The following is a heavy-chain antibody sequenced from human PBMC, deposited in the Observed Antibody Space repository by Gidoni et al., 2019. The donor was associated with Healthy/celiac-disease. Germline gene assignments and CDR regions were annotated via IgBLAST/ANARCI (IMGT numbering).Heavy chain of an antibody. J-gene: IGHJ5*02. D-gene: IGHD1-26*01. CDR3: ARRRGGGSYYWFDP. CDR2: INHSGST. CDR1: GGSFSGYY. V-gene: IGHV4-34*01. Sequence: QVQLQQWGAGLLKPSETLSLTCAVYGGSFSGYYWSWIRQPPGKGLEWIGEINHSGSTNYNPSLKSRVTISVDTSKNQFSLKLSSVTAADTAVYYCARRRGGGSYYWFDPWGQGTLVTVSS.